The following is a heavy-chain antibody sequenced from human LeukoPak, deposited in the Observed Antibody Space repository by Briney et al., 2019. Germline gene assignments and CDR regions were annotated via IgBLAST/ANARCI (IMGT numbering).Heavy chain of an antibody. CDR3: ARDRTAAAADYYFDY. Sequence: GGSLRLSCAASKFTFSSYPMHWVRQAPGKGLEWVAVIANDGRDKHCADSVKGRFTISRDNSKNTLYLQINSQRAEDTAVYYCARDRTAAAADYYFDYWGQGTLVTVSS. D-gene: IGHD6-13*01. CDR2: IANDGRDK. CDR1: KFTFSSYP. J-gene: IGHJ4*02. V-gene: IGHV3-30-3*01.